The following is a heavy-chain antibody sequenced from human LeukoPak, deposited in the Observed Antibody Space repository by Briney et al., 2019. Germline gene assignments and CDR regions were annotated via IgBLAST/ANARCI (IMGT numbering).Heavy chain of an antibody. V-gene: IGHV3-53*01. CDR1: GFIVSSKY. Sequence: PGGSLRLSCAASGFIVSSKYMGWVRQAPGKGLEWVSVIYSGGSTYYAASVEGRFTISRDNSKNTVYLQMNSLRVEDTAVYYCARAGPIDYWGQGTLVTVSS. CDR3: ARAGPIDY. CDR2: IYSGGST. J-gene: IGHJ4*02.